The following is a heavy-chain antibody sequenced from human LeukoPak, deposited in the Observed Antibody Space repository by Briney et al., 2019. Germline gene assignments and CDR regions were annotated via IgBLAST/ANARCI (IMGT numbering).Heavy chain of an antibody. CDR1: GYTLTSYA. Sequence: ASVKVSCKASGYTLTSYAMNWVRQAPGQGLEWMGWINPNTGNPTYAQGFTGRFVFSLDTSVSTTYLQISSLKAEDTAVYYCARAYQRLGGLSLPDYWGQGTLVTVSS. J-gene: IGHJ4*02. CDR3: ARAYQRLGGLSLPDY. CDR2: INPNTGNP. V-gene: IGHV7-4-1*02. D-gene: IGHD3-16*02.